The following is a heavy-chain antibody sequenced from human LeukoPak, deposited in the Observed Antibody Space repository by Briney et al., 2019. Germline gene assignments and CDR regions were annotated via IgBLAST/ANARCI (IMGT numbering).Heavy chain of an antibody. D-gene: IGHD3-10*01. Sequence: PSETLSLTCTVSGGSISSGGYSWSWIRQPPGKGLEWIGYISYSGSTKYNPSLKSRVTMSVDTSKNQFSLKVNSVTAADTAVYYCAGYGSGSYQLDYWGQGTLVTVSS. V-gene: IGHV4-61*08. J-gene: IGHJ4*02. CDR2: ISYSGST. CDR3: AGYGSGSYQLDY. CDR1: GGSISSGGYS.